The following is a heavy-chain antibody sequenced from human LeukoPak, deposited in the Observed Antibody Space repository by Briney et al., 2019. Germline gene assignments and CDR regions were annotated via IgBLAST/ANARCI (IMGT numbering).Heavy chain of an antibody. CDR3: ARGLPTGDAFDI. J-gene: IGHJ3*02. CDR1: GGSISSGGYY. CDR2: IYYSGST. V-gene: IGHV4-31*03. Sequence: SQTLSLTCTVSGGSISSGGYYWSWIRQHPGKGLEWIGYIYYSGSTYYNPSLKSRVTISVDTSKNQFSLKLSSVTAADTAVYYCARGLPTGDAFDIWGQGTMVTVSP.